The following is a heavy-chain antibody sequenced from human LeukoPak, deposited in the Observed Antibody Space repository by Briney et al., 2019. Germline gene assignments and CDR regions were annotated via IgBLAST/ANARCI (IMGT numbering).Heavy chain of an antibody. V-gene: IGHV4-31*03. CDR3: VRGLYCSSTSCIREKNWFDP. D-gene: IGHD2-2*01. CDR2: IYYSGST. Sequence: SQTLSLTCTVSGGSISSGGYYWSWIRQHPGKGLEWIGYIYYSGSTYYNPSLKSRVTISVDTSKNQFSLKLSSVTAAGTAVYYCVRGLYCSSTSCIREKNWFDPWGQGTLVTVSS. CDR1: GGSISSGGYY. J-gene: IGHJ5*02.